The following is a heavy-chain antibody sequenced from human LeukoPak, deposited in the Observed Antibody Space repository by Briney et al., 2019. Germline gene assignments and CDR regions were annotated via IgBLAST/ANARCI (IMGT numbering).Heavy chain of an antibody. CDR3: GSVDRGWFGVGDY. V-gene: IGHV4-39*01. CDR1: GGSISSNTYS. Sequence: SETLSLTCSVSGGSISSNTYSWGWVRQPPGEGLEWIGSISNSGSTYYDPSLKSRLTISVDTSKNQFSLKLTSVTAADTAVYYCGSVDRGWFGVGDYWGQGTLVTVSS. CDR2: ISNSGST. J-gene: IGHJ4*02. D-gene: IGHD3-10*01.